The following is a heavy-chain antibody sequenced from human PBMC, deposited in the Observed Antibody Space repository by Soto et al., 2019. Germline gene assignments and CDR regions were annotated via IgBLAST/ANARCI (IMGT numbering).Heavy chain of an antibody. CDR3: AKDPTYPVADAFDI. CDR1: GFTFSNYG. D-gene: IGHD3-16*01. J-gene: IGHJ3*02. V-gene: IGHV3-30*18. Sequence: PGGSLRLSCAASGFTFSNYGMHWIRQAQGKGLEWVAVISYDGSNKYYADSVKGRFTISRDNSKNTLYLQMNSLRAEDTAVYYCAKDPTYPVADAFDIWGQGTMVTVSS. CDR2: ISYDGSNK.